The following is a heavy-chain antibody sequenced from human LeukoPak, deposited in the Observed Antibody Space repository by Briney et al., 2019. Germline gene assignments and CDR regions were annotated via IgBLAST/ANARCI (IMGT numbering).Heavy chain of an antibody. D-gene: IGHD4-17*01. CDR2: ISAYNGNT. CDR3: ARVSYGDYGYYYYMDV. CDR1: GYTFTSYG. J-gene: IGHJ6*03. Sequence: ASVKVSCKASGYTFTSYGISWVRQAPGQGLEWMGWISAYNGNTNYAQKFQGRVTMTRNTSISTAYTELSSLRSEDTAVYYCARVSYGDYGYYYYMDVWGKGTTVTISS. V-gene: IGHV1-18*01.